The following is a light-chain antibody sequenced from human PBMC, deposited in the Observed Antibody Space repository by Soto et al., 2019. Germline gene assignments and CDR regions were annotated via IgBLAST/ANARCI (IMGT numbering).Light chain of an antibody. CDR1: SGHSSYA. Sequence: QAVVTQSPSASASLGASVKLTCTLSSGHSSYAIAWHQQQPEEGPRYLMKVNSDGSHTKGDGIPDRFSGSSSGADRYLTISSLQSEDEADYYCQTWGTGTLVFGGGTKLTVL. CDR3: QTWGTGTLV. CDR2: VNSDGSH. V-gene: IGLV4-69*01. J-gene: IGLJ2*01.